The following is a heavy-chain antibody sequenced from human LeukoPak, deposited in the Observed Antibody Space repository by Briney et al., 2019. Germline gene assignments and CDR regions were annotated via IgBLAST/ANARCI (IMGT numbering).Heavy chain of an antibody. CDR3: AKDKYSPLDY. CDR2: IRYDGSIK. V-gene: IGHV3-30*02. J-gene: IGHJ4*02. CDR1: GFTFSSYG. D-gene: IGHD5-18*01. Sequence: PGGSLRLSCAASGFTFSSYGMHWVRQAPSKGLEWVAFIRYDGSIKYYADSVKGRFTISRDSSKNTLYLQMNSLRAEDTAVYYCAKDKYSPLDYWGQGTLVTVSS.